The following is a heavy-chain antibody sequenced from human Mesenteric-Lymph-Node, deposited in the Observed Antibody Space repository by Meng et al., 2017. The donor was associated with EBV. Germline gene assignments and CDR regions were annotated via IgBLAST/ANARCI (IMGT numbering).Heavy chain of an antibody. CDR1: GGTFSNYG. CDR2: MNPNNGNT. V-gene: IGHV1-8*02. J-gene: IGHJ4*02. Sequence: QVQLVQSGAEGKKPGSSVKVSCKASGGTFSNYGITWVRQATGQGLEWMGWMNPNNGNTGYAQKFQGRVTMTRNSAISTAYMELSSLTSEDTALYYCARDRGYSSSCDHWGQGTLVTVSS. CDR3: ARDRGYSSSCDH. D-gene: IGHD2-2*01.